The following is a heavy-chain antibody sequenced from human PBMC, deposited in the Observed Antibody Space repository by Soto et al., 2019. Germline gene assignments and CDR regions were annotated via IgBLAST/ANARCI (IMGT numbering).Heavy chain of an antibody. CDR2: IYSAGTT. J-gene: IGHJ3*02. CDR3: AGVNGDFAFDAFDI. CDR1: GFTVTNNY. Sequence: QPGGSLRLSCAASGFTVTNNYLTWVRQAPGKGLEWVSFIYSAGTTSYADSVKGRFTISRDNSKNTMYLQMNSLRAEDTAVYYCAGVNGDFAFDAFDIWGQGTMVTVSS. V-gene: IGHV3-53*01. D-gene: IGHD4-17*01.